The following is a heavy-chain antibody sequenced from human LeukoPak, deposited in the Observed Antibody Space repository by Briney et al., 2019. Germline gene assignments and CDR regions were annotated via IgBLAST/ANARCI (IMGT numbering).Heavy chain of an antibody. CDR2: ISGSGGSA. CDR1: GFTFSSYA. V-gene: IGHV3-23*01. D-gene: IGHD3-10*01. Sequence: PGGSLRLSCAASGFTFSSYAMSWVRQAPGKGLEWVSAISGSGGSAYYADSVKGRFTISRDNSKNTLYLQMNSLRAEDTAVYYCAKWERITMVRGVYYFDYWGQGSLVTVSS. J-gene: IGHJ4*02. CDR3: AKWERITMVRGVYYFDY.